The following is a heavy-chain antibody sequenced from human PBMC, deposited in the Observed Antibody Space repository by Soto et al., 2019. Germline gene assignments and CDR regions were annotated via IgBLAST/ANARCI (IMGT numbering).Heavy chain of an antibody. CDR3: ARDNVRYCSSTSCYFDYYYYYGMDV. J-gene: IGHJ6*02. CDR1: GFTFSSYE. Sequence: EVQLVESGGGLVQPGGSLRLSCAASGFTFSSYEMNWVRQAPGKGLEWVSYISSSGSTIYYAESVKGRFTISRDNAKNSLYLQMNSLRAEDTAVYYCARDNVRYCSSTSCYFDYYYYYGMDVWGQGTTVTVSS. CDR2: ISSSGSTI. D-gene: IGHD2-2*01. V-gene: IGHV3-48*03.